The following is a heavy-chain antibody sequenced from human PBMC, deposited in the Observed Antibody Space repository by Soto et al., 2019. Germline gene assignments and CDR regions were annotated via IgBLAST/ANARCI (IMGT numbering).Heavy chain of an antibody. V-gene: IGHV3-23*01. D-gene: IGHD3-3*01. CDR3: AKPLGFWSGHLPTPFYY. CDR2: ISGSGGST. J-gene: IGHJ4*02. Sequence: GGSLRLSCAASGFTFSSYAMSWVRQAPGKGLEWVSAISGSGGSTYYADSVRGRFTISRDNSKNTLYLQMNSLRAEDTAVYYCAKPLGFWSGHLPTPFYYWGKGSLVPVS. CDR1: GFTFSSYA.